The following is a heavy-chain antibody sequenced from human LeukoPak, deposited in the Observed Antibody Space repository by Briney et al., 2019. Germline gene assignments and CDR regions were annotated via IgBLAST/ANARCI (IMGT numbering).Heavy chain of an antibody. J-gene: IGHJ4*02. V-gene: IGHV1-18*04. CDR1: GYTFTSYG. D-gene: IGHD2-15*01. CDR3: ARAPAYCSGGSCYYIYFAY. Sequence: ASAKVSCKASGYTFTSYGISWVRQAAGQGLEGMGGIHAYNGNTNKAQRLQGRVTMTTDTATSTAYMELRSLRSDESAVYYCARAPAYCSGGSCYYIYFAYWGQGTLVTVSS. CDR2: IHAYNGNT.